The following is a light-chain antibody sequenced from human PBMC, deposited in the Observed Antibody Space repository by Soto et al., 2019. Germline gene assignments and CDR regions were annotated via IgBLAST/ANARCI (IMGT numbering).Light chain of an antibody. CDR2: AAS. Sequence: DIQMPQSPSSLSASVGDRVAITCRASQSMSSYLNWYQQKPGHAPKLLFYAASSWQSGVPSRFSGSGSGTDFTLTISSLQPEDFATYYGQQSYSTPWAFGQGTMVDIK. V-gene: IGKV1-39*01. J-gene: IGKJ1*01. CDR3: QQSYSTPWA. CDR1: QSMSSY.